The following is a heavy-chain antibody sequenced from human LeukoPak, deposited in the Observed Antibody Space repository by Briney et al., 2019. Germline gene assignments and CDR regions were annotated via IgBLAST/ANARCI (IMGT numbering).Heavy chain of an antibody. J-gene: IGHJ5*02. Sequence: GASVKVSCKASGGTFSSYAISWVRQAPGQGLEWMGRIIPIPGIANYAQKFQGRVTITADKSTSTAYMELSSLRSEDTAVYYCAPYYDSSGYYSPWGQGTLVTVSS. CDR3: APYYDSSGYYSP. D-gene: IGHD3-22*01. V-gene: IGHV1-69*04. CDR1: GGTFSSYA. CDR2: IIPIPGIA.